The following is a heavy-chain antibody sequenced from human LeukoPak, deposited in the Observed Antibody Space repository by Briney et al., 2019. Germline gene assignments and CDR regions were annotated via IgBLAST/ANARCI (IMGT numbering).Heavy chain of an antibody. V-gene: IGHV1-18*01. CDR2: ISAYNGNT. CDR3: ARDQDPFWVVVTKVGGFDP. Sequence: ASVKVSCKASGYTFTSYGISWVRQAPGQGLEWMGWISAYNGNTNYAQKLQGRVTMTTDTSTSTAYMELRSLRSDDTAVYYCARDQDPFWVVVTKVGGFDPWGQGTLVTVSS. J-gene: IGHJ5*02. CDR1: GYTFTSYG. D-gene: IGHD2-2*01.